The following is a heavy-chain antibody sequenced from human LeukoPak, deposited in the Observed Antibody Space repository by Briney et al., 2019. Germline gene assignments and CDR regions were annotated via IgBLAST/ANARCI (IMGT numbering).Heavy chain of an antibody. CDR2: IYYSGST. CDR1: GGSISSYY. J-gene: IGHJ6*03. V-gene: IGHV4-59*12. Sequence: SETLSLTCTVSGGSISSYYWSWIRQPPGKGLEWIGYIYYSGSTNYNPSLKSRVTISVDTSKNQFSLKLSSVTAADTAVYYCARLGRALAAAGTDYYYMDVWGKGTTVTISS. D-gene: IGHD6-13*01. CDR3: ARLGRALAAAGTDYYYMDV.